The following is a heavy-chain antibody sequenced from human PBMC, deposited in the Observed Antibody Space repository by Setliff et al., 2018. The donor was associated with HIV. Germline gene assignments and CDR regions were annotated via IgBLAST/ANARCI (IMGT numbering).Heavy chain of an antibody. V-gene: IGHV4-38-2*01. CDR2: VYQSNTL. CDR1: GYSIGSDYF. D-gene: IGHD3-16*01. Sequence: SETLSLTCDVSGYSIGSDYFWGWIRQTPGNRLEWIGIVYQSNTLYYNPSLKSRATISVDTSKNQFSLRLTSVTATDTAFYYCARGGRSWFQNFHGAFDIWGQGTMVTVSS. J-gene: IGHJ3*02. CDR3: ARGGRSWFQNFHGAFDI.